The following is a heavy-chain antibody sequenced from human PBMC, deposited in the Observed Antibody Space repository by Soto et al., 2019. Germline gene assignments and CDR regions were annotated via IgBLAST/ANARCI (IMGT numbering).Heavy chain of an antibody. Sequence: QVQLVQSGAEVKKPGSSVKVSCKASGGTFSSYAISWVRQAPGQGLEWMGGIIPIFGTANYAQKFQGRVTITVDESTSTAYMELSSLRSEDTAVYYCARSLAMVRGVINWFDPWGQGTLVTVSS. V-gene: IGHV1-69*01. J-gene: IGHJ5*02. CDR3: ARSLAMVRGVINWFDP. D-gene: IGHD3-10*01. CDR1: GGTFSSYA. CDR2: IIPIFGTA.